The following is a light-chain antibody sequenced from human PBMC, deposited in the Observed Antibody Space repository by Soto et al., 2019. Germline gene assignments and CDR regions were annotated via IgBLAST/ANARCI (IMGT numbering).Light chain of an antibody. CDR2: TST. V-gene: IGLV1-44*01. CDR3: AAWDDSLSVYV. J-gene: IGLJ1*01. CDR1: TSNIGSNT. Sequence: QSVLAQPPSASGTPGQRVTISCSGSTSNIGSNTVNWYQHLPGTAPELLIYTSTQRPSGVPDRFSASKSGTSASLAISGLRSDDEADYYCAAWDDSLSVYVFGNGTKGTVL.